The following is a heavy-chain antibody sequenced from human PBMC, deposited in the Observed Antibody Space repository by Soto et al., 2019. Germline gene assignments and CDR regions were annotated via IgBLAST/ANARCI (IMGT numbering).Heavy chain of an antibody. CDR1: GYTFTSYA. J-gene: IGHJ5*02. D-gene: IGHD6-19*01. V-gene: IGHV1-3*01. Sequence: GASVKVSCKASGYTFTSYAMHWVRQAPGQRLEWMGWINAGNGNTKYSQKFQGRVTITRDTSASTAYMELSSLRSEDTAVYHCARDSSGPTNWFDPWGQGTLVTVSS. CDR2: INAGNGNT. CDR3: ARDSSGPTNWFDP.